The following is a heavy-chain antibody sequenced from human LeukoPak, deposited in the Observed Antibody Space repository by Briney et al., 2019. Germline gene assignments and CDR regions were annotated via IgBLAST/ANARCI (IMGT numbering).Heavy chain of an antibody. V-gene: IGHV3-30-3*01. Sequence: PGGSLRLSCAASGFTFSSYAMHWVRQAPGKGLDWVAVISYDGSNKYYADSVKGRFTISRDNSKNTLYLQMNSLRAEDTAVYYCADIAVAGNWGQGTLVTVSS. J-gene: IGHJ4*02. CDR3: ADIAVAGN. CDR1: GFTFSSYA. D-gene: IGHD6-19*01. CDR2: ISYDGSNK.